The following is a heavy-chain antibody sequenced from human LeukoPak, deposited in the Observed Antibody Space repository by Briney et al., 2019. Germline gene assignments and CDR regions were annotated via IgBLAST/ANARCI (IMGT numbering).Heavy chain of an antibody. CDR2: ISSSSSSYI. V-gene: IGHV3-21*01. J-gene: IGHJ3*02. CDR3: ARGPGRDGYNFGAFDI. D-gene: IGHD5-24*01. Sequence: PGRPLRLSCAASGFTFSSYSMNWVRQAPGKGLEWVSSISSSSSSYIYYADSVKGRFTISRDNAKNSLYLQMNSLRAEDTAVYYCARGPGRDGYNFGAFDIWGQGTMVTVSS. CDR1: GFTFSSYS.